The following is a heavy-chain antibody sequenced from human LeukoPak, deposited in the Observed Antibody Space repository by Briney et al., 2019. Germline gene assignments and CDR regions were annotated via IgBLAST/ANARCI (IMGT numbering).Heavy chain of an antibody. D-gene: IGHD2-15*01. CDR3: ARRYCSGGSCGFDP. Sequence: SETLSLTCTVSGGSISSSSYYWAWIRQPPGQGLEWIGRVYYGGSTFYNPSLKSRLTISADTSKNQFSLKLSSVTAADTAVYYCARRYCSGGSCGFDPWGQGTLVTVSS. V-gene: IGHV4-39*01. J-gene: IGHJ5*02. CDR2: VYYGGST. CDR1: GGSISSSSYY.